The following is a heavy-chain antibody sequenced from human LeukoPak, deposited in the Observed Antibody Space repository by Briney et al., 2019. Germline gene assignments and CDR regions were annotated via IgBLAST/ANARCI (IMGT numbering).Heavy chain of an antibody. D-gene: IGHD3-22*01. Sequence: SETLSLTCAVYGGSFSGYYWSWIRQPPGKGLEWIGEINHSGSTNYNPSLKSRVTISVDTSKNQFSLKLSSVTAADTAVYYCARGGNSSGYYYIDYWGQGTLVTVSS. J-gene: IGHJ4*02. CDR2: INHSGST. CDR1: GGSFSGYY. V-gene: IGHV4-34*01. CDR3: ARGGNSSGYYYIDY.